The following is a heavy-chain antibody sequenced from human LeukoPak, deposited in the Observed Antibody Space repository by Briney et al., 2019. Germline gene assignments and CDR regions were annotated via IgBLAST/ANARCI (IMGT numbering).Heavy chain of an antibody. Sequence: GGSLRLSCAASGFTFSSYSMNWVRQAPGKGLEWASSISSSSSYIYYADSVKGRFTISRDNAKNSLYLQMNSLRAEDTAVYYCARDIYDFWSGYYTRYYYGMDVWGQGTTVTVSS. D-gene: IGHD3-3*01. CDR3: ARDIYDFWSGYYTRYYYGMDV. J-gene: IGHJ6*02. V-gene: IGHV3-21*01. CDR1: GFTFSSYS. CDR2: ISSSSSYI.